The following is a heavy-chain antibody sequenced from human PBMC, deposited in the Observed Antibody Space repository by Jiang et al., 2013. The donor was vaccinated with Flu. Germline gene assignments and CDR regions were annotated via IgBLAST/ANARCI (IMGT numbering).Heavy chain of an antibody. CDR3: ARAPLPVYYYGSGIYFDY. J-gene: IGHJ4*02. D-gene: IGHD3-10*01. CDR2: TYYRSKWYN. CDR1: GDSVSSNSAA. Sequence: QTLSLTCAISGDSVSSNSAAWNWIRQSPSRGLEWLGRTYYRSKWYNDYAVSVKSRITINPDTSKNQFSLQLNSVTPEDTAVYYCARAPLPVYYYGSGIYFDYWGQGTLVTVSS. V-gene: IGHV6-1*01.